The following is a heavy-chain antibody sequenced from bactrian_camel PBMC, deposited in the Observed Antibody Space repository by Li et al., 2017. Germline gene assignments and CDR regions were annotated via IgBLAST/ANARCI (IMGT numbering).Heavy chain of an antibody. CDR3: AGVERERLCRWTEFSY. Sequence: VQLVESGGGVVQAGGSLRLSCTHSGYTSSRHCMGWFRQAPGKAREGVGFIYTVGDNAYYNKPVEGRFTISQDKAKNTVYLQMDSLKPEDTATYYCAGVERERLCRWTEFSYWGQGTQVTVS. CDR2: IYTVGDNA. V-gene: IGHV3S31*01. J-gene: IGHJ4*01. D-gene: IGHD4*01. CDR1: GYTSSRHC.